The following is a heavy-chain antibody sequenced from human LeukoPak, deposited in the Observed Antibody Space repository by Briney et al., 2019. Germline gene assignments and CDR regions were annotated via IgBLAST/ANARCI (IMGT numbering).Heavy chain of an antibody. V-gene: IGHV3-23*01. J-gene: IGHJ4*02. D-gene: IGHD2-2*01. CDR2: INYSGGST. Sequence: GGSLRLSCAASGFTFSSHAMSWVRQAPGKGLEWVSTINYSGGSTYYADSVKGRFTISRDNSKNTLYLQMNSLRAEDTAVYYCAKDPSSTGYFDYWGQGTLVTVSS. CDR3: AKDPSSTGYFDY. CDR1: GFTFSSHA.